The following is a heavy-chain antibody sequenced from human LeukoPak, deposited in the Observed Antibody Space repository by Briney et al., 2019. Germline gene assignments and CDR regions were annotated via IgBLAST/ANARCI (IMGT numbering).Heavy chain of an antibody. Sequence: SETLSLTCTVSGGSISSSSYYWGWIRQPPGKGLEWIGSIYYSGSTYYNPSLKSRVAISVDTSKNQFSLKLSSVTAADTAVYYCARWYSSSWYTWFDPWGQGTLVTVSS. V-gene: IGHV4-39*07. J-gene: IGHJ5*02. D-gene: IGHD6-13*01. CDR1: GGSISSSSYY. CDR2: IYYSGST. CDR3: ARWYSSSWYTWFDP.